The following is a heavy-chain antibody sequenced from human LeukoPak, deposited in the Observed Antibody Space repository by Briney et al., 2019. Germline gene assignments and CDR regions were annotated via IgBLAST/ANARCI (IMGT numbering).Heavy chain of an antibody. D-gene: IGHD5-12*01. CDR1: GYTFTVYY. J-gene: IGHJ3*02. Sequence: ASVKVSYKASGYTFTVYYIHWVRQAPGQGLEGMGWNNPNSGGTISAQKFQGRVTMTRDASISAAYMELSRLRSDDTAMYYCARSGYSGYDNVAFDIWGQGTMVTVSS. V-gene: IGHV1-2*02. CDR2: NNPNSGGT. CDR3: ARSGYSGYDNVAFDI.